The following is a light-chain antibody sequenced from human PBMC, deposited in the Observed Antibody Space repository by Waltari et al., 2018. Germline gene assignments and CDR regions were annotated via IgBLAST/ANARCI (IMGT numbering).Light chain of an antibody. V-gene: IGLV1-47*01. CDR2: RNN. CDR3: AAWDDSLSGRV. CDR1: SPNIGSNY. Sequence: QSVLTQPPSESGTPGQRVTISCSGSSPNIGSNYVYWYQQVPGTAPKLLIYRNNQRPSGVPDRFSGSKSGTSASLAISGLRSEDEVDYYCAAWDDSLSGRVFGGGTKVTVL. J-gene: IGLJ3*02.